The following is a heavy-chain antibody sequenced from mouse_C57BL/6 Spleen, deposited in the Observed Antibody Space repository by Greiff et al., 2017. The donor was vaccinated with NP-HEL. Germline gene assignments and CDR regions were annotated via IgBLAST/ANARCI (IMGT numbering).Heavy chain of an antibody. CDR3: ASHYGSSYWFAY. D-gene: IGHD1-1*01. CDR1: GYTFTSYW. CDR2: IYPGSGST. J-gene: IGHJ3*01. V-gene: IGHV1-55*01. Sequence: QVQLQQPGAELVKPGASVKMSCKASGYTFTSYWITWVKQRPGQGLEWIGDIYPGSGSTNYNEKFKSKATLTVDTSSSTAYMQLSSLTSEDSAVYYCASHYGSSYWFAYWGRGTLVTVSA.